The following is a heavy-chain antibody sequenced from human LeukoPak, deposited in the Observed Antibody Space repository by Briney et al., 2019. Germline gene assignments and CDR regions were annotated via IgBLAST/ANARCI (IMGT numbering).Heavy chain of an antibody. Sequence: ASVKVSCKASGYTFTSYDINWVRQATGQGLEWMGWMNPNSGNTGYAQKFQGRVTMTRNTSISTAYMELSSLRSEDTAVYYCARDRANGVCFDYWGQGTLVTASS. CDR2: MNPNSGNT. J-gene: IGHJ4*02. V-gene: IGHV1-8*01. CDR3: ARDRANGVCFDY. CDR1: GYTFTSYD. D-gene: IGHD2-8*01.